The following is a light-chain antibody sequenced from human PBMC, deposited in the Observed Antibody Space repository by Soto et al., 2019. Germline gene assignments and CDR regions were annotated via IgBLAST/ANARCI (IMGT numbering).Light chain of an antibody. V-gene: IGKV1-6*01. J-gene: IGKJ4*01. CDR3: LQDYNCPLT. CDR2: ATS. Sequence: AIQMTQFPSSLSASVGDRVTITCRASQDIRSDLGWYQQRPGKAPNLLIYATSSLQSGVPSGFSGSGSGTDFTLTISSLQPEDFATYYCLQDYNCPLTFGGGTKVEIK. CDR1: QDIRSD.